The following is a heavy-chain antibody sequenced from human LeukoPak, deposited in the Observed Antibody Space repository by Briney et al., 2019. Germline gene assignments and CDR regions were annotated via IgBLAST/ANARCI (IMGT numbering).Heavy chain of an antibody. V-gene: IGHV4-61*02. CDR2: IYTSGST. CDR1: GGSISSGSYY. Sequence: SETLSLTCTVSGGSISSGSYYWSWIRQPAGKGLEWIGRIYTSGSTNYNPSLKSRVTISVDTSKNQFSLKLNSVTAADTAVYYCARVCCTDSSGYYYGPDYWGQGTLVTVSS. J-gene: IGHJ4*02. D-gene: IGHD3-22*01. CDR3: ARVCCTDSSGYYYGPDY.